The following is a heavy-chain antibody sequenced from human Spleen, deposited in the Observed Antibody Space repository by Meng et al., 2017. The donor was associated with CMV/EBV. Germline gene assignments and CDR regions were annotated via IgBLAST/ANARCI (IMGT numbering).Heavy chain of an antibody. CDR3: ARDGYYYDSSGYQPADY. V-gene: IGHV1-2*02. Sequence: QVALVQSGAQVKKTGAAVKVSCKGSGYTFTGYYMHWVRQAPGQGLEWMGWINPNSGGTNYAQKFQGRVTMTRDTSISTAYMELSRLRSDDTAVYYCARDGYYYDSSGYQPADYWGQGTLVTVSS. CDR2: INPNSGGT. CDR1: GYTFTGYY. J-gene: IGHJ4*02. D-gene: IGHD3-22*01.